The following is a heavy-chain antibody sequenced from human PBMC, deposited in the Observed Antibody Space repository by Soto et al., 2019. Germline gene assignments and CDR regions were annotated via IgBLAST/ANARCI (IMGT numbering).Heavy chain of an antibody. J-gene: IGHJ6*02. D-gene: IGHD3-10*01. V-gene: IGHV1-18*01. CDR3: ARGYYYGAGRPTPGGMDV. CDR1: GYTFTNYD. CDR2: ISTYTGNT. Sequence: QVHLVQSGAEVKKPGASVKVSCKASGYTFTNYDINWVRQDPGQGLEWMGWISTYTGNTNYAQKLQGRVTMTTDTSTSTADMERRSRRCDDTAVYYCARGYYYGAGRPTPGGMDVWGQGTTVTVSS.